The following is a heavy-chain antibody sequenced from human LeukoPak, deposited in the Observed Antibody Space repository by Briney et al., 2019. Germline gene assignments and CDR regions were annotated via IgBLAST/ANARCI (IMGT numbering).Heavy chain of an antibody. CDR3: ARIPGYCSSTSCHSYMDV. V-gene: IGHV3-21*01. J-gene: IGHJ6*03. CDR2: IDSSSSYI. D-gene: IGHD2-2*01. Sequence: PGGSLRLSCAASGFTFSTYSMQWVRQAPGKGLEWVSAIDSSSSYIYYADSVKGRFTISRDNAKNALYLEMSRLRAEDTAVYYCARIPGYCSSTSCHSYMDVWGKGSTVTVSS. CDR1: GFTFSTYS.